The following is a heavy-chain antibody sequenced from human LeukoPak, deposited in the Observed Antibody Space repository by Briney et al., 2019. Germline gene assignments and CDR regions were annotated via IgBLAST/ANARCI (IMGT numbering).Heavy chain of an antibody. CDR2: INPSGGST. J-gene: IGHJ4*02. Sequence: ASVKVSCKASGGTFSGYAISWVRQAPGQGLEWMGIINPSGGSTSYAQKFQGRVTMTRDTSTSTVYMELSSLRSEDTAVYYCARDQGSSGCDYWGQGTLVTVSS. CDR1: GGTFSGYA. CDR3: ARDQGSSGCDY. V-gene: IGHV1-46*01. D-gene: IGHD6-19*01.